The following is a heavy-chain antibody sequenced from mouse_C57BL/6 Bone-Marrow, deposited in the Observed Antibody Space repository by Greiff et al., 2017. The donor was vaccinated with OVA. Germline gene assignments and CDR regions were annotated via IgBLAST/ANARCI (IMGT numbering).Heavy chain of an antibody. CDR3: AEYGNYLFDY. Sequence: QVQLQQSGPELVKPGASVKISCKASGYAFSSSWMNWVKQRPGKGLEWIGRLYPGDGDTNYNGKFKGKATLTADKSSSTAYMQLSSLTSEDSAVYFCAEYGNYLFDYWGQGTTLTVSA. J-gene: IGHJ2*01. CDR1: GYAFSSSW. D-gene: IGHD2-1*01. CDR2: LYPGDGDT. V-gene: IGHV1-82*01.